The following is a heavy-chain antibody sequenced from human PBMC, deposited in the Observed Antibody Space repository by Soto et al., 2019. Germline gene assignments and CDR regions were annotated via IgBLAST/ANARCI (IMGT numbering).Heavy chain of an antibody. Sequence: EVKLVESGGGLVQPGRSLRLSCAASGFTFDDYAMHWVRQAPGKGLEWVAAIHWNSGSIGYADSVKGRFTISRDNAKNSLYLQMNSLRPEDTAFFYCAKDFWYRAVPILTFDSWGQGPLVTVSS. CDR3: AKDFWYRAVPILTFDS. CDR2: IHWNSGSI. D-gene: IGHD1-26*01. CDR1: GFTFDDYA. J-gene: IGHJ4*02. V-gene: IGHV3-9*01.